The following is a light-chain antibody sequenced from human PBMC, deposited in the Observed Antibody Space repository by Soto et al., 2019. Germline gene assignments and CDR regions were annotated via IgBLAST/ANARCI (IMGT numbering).Light chain of an antibody. CDR3: PQYGSSRFT. Sequence: EIVLTQSPGTLSLSPGERASLSCRASQSVSSSYLAWYQQKPGQAPRLLIYRASTRATGIPDRFSGSGSGTDFTLTISRLEPEDFAVYYCPQYGSSRFTFGPGPKVDIK. CDR2: RAS. J-gene: IGKJ3*01. CDR1: QSVSSSY. V-gene: IGKV3-20*01.